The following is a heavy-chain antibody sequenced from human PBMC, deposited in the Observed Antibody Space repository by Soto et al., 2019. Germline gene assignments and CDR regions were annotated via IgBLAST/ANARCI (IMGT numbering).Heavy chain of an antibody. CDR2: VYYSGNT. D-gene: IGHD6-13*01. CDR3: ARKGAAASYAHYYMDV. CDR1: GGSTSPYY. Sequence: SETLSLTCTVSGGSTSPYYWSWIRQPPGKGLEWIGYVYYSGNTNCNPSLESRVTISVDTSRNQFSLNLTSATAADTAVYYCARKGAAASYAHYYMDVWGRGTTVTVSS. V-gene: IGHV4-59*01. J-gene: IGHJ6*03.